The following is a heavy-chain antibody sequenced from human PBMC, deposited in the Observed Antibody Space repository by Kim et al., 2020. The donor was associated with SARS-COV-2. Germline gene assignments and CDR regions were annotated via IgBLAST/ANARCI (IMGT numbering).Heavy chain of an antibody. V-gene: IGHV3-30*03. CDR3: ARSDHGSGAYPPYY. CDR2: ISYHGGYI. D-gene: IGHD3-10*01. J-gene: IGHJ4*02. Sequence: GGSLRLSCEASGFTFSSYGMHWVRQPPGKGLEWVAVISYHGGYIYYADSVKGRFTISRDNSKNTLYLQMDSLRAEDTAIFYCARSDHGSGAYPPYYWGQGTLVTVSS. CDR1: GFTFSSYG.